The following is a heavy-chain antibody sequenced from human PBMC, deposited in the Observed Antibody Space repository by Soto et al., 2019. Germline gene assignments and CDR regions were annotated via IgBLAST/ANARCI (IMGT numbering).Heavy chain of an antibody. V-gene: IGHV4-39*01. Sequence: PSETLPLTCTVSGGSISSSSYYLGWIRQPAGKGLEWIGSIYYSWSTYYNPSRKSRVTISVDTSKNQFSLKLSSVTAADTAVYYCARVLVHLRGFDPWGQGTMVTVSS. CDR1: GGSISSSSYY. J-gene: IGHJ5*02. CDR2: IYYSWST. D-gene: IGHD2-2*01. CDR3: ARVLVHLRGFDP.